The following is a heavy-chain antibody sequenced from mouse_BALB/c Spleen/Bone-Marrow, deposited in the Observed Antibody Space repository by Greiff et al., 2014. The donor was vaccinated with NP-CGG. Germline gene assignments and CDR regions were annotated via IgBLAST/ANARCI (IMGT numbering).Heavy chain of an antibody. CDR1: GFNIKDTY. CDR3: ARGYGSSYGTEYFDV. J-gene: IGHJ1*01. D-gene: IGHD1-1*01. CDR2: IDPANGNT. V-gene: IGHV14-3*02. Sequence: VQLQQSGAELVKPGASVKLSCTASGFNIKDTYMHWVKQRPEQGLEWIGRIDPANGNTKYDPKFQGKATITADTSSNTAYLQLSSLTSEDTAVYYCARGYGSSYGTEYFDVWGAGTTVTVSS.